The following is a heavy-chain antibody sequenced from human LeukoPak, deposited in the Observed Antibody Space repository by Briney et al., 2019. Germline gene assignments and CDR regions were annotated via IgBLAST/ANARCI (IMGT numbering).Heavy chain of an antibody. Sequence: SVKVSRKASGYTFTGYYMHWVRQAPGQGLEWMGRINPNSGGTNYAQKSQGRVTMPRDTSISTAYMELSRLRSDDTAVYHCARDLTLWASHSSYWGQGTMVTVSS. D-gene: IGHD3-16*01. V-gene: IGHV1-2*06. CDR3: ARDLTLWASHSSY. J-gene: IGHJ4*02. CDR1: GYTFTGYY. CDR2: INPNSGGT.